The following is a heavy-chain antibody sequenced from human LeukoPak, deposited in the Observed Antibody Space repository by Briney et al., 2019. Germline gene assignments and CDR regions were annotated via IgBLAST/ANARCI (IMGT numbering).Heavy chain of an antibody. D-gene: IGHD5-12*01. CDR3: AREGKWLTPFDC. Sequence: PGGSLRLSCAASGFTFSSYEMNWVRQAPGKGLEWVSYISSSGSTIYYADSVKGRFTISRDNAKNSLYLQMNSLRAEDTAVYYCAREGKWLTPFDCWGQGTLVTVSS. CDR1: GFTFSSYE. CDR2: ISSSGSTI. V-gene: IGHV3-48*03. J-gene: IGHJ4*02.